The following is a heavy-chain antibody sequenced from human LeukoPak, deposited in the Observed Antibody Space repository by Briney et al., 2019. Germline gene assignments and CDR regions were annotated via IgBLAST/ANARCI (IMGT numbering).Heavy chain of an antibody. Sequence: PGGSLRLSCAASGFTFSSYSMHWVRQAPGKGLEWVAFIRYDGSNKYYADSVKGRFTISRDNAKNSLYLQMNNLRAEDTAVYYCATRDGSPGYWGQGTLVSVSS. V-gene: IGHV3-30*02. CDR3: ATRDGSPGY. CDR2: IRYDGSNK. CDR1: GFTFSSYS. D-gene: IGHD5-24*01. J-gene: IGHJ4*02.